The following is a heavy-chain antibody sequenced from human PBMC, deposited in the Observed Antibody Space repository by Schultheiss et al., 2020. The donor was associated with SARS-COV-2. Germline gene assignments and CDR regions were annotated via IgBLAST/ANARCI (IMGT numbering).Heavy chain of an antibody. J-gene: IGHJ4*02. CDR3: ARGRYCSSTSCYPKVFHY. CDR1: GFTFSSYA. CDR2: IYTSGST. Sequence: ESLKISCAASGFTFSSYAMHWVRQAPGKGLEWIGSIYTSGSTNYNPSLKSRVTISVDTSKNQFSLKLSSVTAADTAVYYCARGRYCSSTSCYPKVFHYWGQGTLVTVSS. D-gene: IGHD2-2*01. V-gene: IGHV4-34*01.